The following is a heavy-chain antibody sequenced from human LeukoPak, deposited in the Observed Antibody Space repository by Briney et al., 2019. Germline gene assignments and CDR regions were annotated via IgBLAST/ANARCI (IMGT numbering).Heavy chain of an antibody. Sequence: SETLSLTCTVSGGSISSYYWSWLRQPPGKGLEWIGYIYYSGSTNYNPSLKSRVTISVDTSKNQFSLKLSSVTAADTAVYYCARENGWLRLDYWGQGTLVTVSS. D-gene: IGHD5-12*01. J-gene: IGHJ4*02. V-gene: IGHV4-59*01. CDR1: GGSISSYY. CDR2: IYYSGST. CDR3: ARENGWLRLDY.